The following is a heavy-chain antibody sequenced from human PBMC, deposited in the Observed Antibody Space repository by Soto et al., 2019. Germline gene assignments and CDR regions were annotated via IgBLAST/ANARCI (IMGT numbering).Heavy chain of an antibody. V-gene: IGHV4-34*01. CDR3: ARGRVNYYGLGSSLDY. CDR2: INHSGST. Sequence: PSETLSLTCAVYGGSFNDYYWIWIRQPPGKGLEWIGEINHSGSTNYNPSLKSRVTISVDTSKNQFSLILSSVTAADTAVYYCARGRVNYYGLGSSLDYWGQGALVTVSS. D-gene: IGHD3-10*01. J-gene: IGHJ4*02. CDR1: GGSFNDYY.